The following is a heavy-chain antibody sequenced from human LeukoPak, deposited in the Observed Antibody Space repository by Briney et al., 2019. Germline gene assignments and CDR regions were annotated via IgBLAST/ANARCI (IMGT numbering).Heavy chain of an antibody. CDR2: MNPNSGDT. J-gene: IGHJ4*02. D-gene: IGHD3-9*01. CDR1: GYTFTSYD. Sequence: GASVKVSCKTSGYTFTSYDINWVRQATGQGLEWMGWMNPNSGDTRYAQEFQGRVTMTRNTSINTAYLELSSLRSEDTAVYYCARRGGVRYFDWPDWGQGTLVTVSS. CDR3: ARRGGVRYFDWPD. V-gene: IGHV1-8*01.